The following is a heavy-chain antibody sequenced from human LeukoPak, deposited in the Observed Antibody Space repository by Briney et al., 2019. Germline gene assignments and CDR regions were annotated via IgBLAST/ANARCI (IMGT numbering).Heavy chain of an antibody. D-gene: IGHD4-17*01. V-gene: IGHV1-69*04. CDR2: IIPILGIA. J-gene: IGHJ4*02. CDR1: GGTFSSYA. Sequence: GASVKVSCKASGGTFSSYATSWVRQAPGQGLEWMGRIIPILGIANYAQKFQGRVTITADKSTSTAYMELSSLRSEDTAVYYCARENYGDYSLADYWGQGTLVTVSS. CDR3: ARENYGDYSLADY.